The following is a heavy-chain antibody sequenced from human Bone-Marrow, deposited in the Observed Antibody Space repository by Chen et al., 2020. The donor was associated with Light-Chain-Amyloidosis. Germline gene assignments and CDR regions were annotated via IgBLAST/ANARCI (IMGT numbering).Heavy chain of an antibody. V-gene: IGHV3-48*03. J-gene: IGHJ5*02. Sequence: EVQLVESGGGLVQPGGSLRLSCVASGFTFSSYEMNWVRQAPGKGLEWVSYIGSSGITIYYADSVKGRFTISRDNAKKSLYLQMNSLRAEDTAVYYCAKTSGWHNDLWGQGTLVTVSS. D-gene: IGHD6-19*01. CDR1: GFTFSSYE. CDR3: AKTSGWHNDL. CDR2: IGSSGITI.